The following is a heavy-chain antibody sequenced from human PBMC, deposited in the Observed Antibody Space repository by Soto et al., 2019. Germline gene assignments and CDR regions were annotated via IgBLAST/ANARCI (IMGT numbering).Heavy chain of an antibody. J-gene: IGHJ4*02. D-gene: IGHD2-2*01. V-gene: IGHV3-15*07. CDR1: GFTFSNAW. Sequence: EVQLVESGGGLVKPGGSLRLSCAASGFTFSNAWMNWVRQAPGKGLEWGGRIKSKTDGGTTDYAAPVKGRFTISRDDSKNTLYLQMNSLKTEDTAVYYCTTGRSSSLDYWGQGTLVTVSS. CDR2: IKSKTDGGTT. CDR3: TTGRSSSLDY.